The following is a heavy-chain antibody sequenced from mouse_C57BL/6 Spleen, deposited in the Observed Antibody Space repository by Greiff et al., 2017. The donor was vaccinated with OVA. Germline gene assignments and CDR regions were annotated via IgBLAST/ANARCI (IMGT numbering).Heavy chain of an antibody. CDR3: TRDRGNFGRSYFDY. D-gene: IGHD2-1*01. CDR2: ISSGGAYL. Sequence: EVMLVESGEGLVKPGGSLKLSCAASGFTFSSYAMSWVRQTPEKRLEWVAYISSGGAYLYYADPVQGRFTFSRDNARNTLYLQMSSLKSEDTAMYYCTRDRGNFGRSYFDYWGQVTTLTVSS. CDR1: GFTFSSYA. J-gene: IGHJ2*01. V-gene: IGHV5-9-1*02.